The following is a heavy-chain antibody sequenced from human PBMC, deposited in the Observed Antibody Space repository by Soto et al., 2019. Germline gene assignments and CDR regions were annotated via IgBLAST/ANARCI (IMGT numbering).Heavy chain of an antibody. D-gene: IGHD4-17*01. Sequence: NPSETLSLTCTVSGGSISSYYWSRIRQPPGKGLEWIGYIYYNGNTNYAQKLQGRVTMTTDTSTSTAYMELRSLRSDVTAVYYCARDWTTVTTFDYWGQGTLVTVSS. CDR2: IYYNGNT. V-gene: IGHV4-59*01. CDR1: GGSISSYY. CDR3: ARDWTTVTTFDY. J-gene: IGHJ4*02.